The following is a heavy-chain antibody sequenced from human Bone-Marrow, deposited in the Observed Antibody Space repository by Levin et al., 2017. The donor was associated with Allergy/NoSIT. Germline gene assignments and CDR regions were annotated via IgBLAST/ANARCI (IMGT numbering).Heavy chain of an antibody. CDR1: GDIFSSYL. CDR3: ARGGFCTSGSCTIDF. D-gene: IGHD2-8*01. J-gene: IGHJ4*02. V-gene: IGHV1-69*13. Sequence: SVKVSCKISGDIFSSYLIGWVRQAPGEGLEWMGGIILMFGPAHYAQKFQDRVSISADDSTTTVYMELTNLKSDDTAMYYCARGGFCTSGSCTIDFWGQGTLVTVSS. CDR2: IILMFGPA.